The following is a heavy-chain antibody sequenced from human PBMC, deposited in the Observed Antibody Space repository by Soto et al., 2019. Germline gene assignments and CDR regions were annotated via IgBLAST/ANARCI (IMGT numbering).Heavy chain of an antibody. CDR1: GFTFRTYA. CDR3: ARTTLVRGDSTFYYYYPMDV. V-gene: IGHV3-30*04. J-gene: IGHJ6*01. CDR2: MSFAGSKK. D-gene: IGHD3-10*01. Sequence: QVQLVESGGGVVQPGRSLRLSCAASGFTFRTYAMHWVRQAPGKALEWVAVMSFAGSKKYYADSVKGRFTISRDNSKNTLYLQVNTLRAEDTAVYYCARTTLVRGDSTFYYYYPMDVWGQGTTVTVSA.